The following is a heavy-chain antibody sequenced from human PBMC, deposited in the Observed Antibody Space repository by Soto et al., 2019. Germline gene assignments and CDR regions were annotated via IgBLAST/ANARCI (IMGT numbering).Heavy chain of an antibody. J-gene: IGHJ6*02. CDR2: IKSQGGGGTR. Sequence: GSLRLSCAASGFSFRNAWMSWVRQAPGKGLEWVGHIKSQGGGGTRDYAAPVKGRFTISRDDSKNTLFLQMNSLKNEDTAVYFCTTDLQAYCDGTTCYAGNYYYDDMDVWGQGTTVTVSS. CDR3: TTDLQAYCDGTTCYAGNYYYDDMDV. D-gene: IGHD2-2*01. CDR1: GFSFRNAW. V-gene: IGHV3-15*01.